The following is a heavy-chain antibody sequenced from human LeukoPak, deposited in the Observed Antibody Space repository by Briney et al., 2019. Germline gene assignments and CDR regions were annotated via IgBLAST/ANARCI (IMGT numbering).Heavy chain of an antibody. CDR1: GGSISTYF. V-gene: IGHV4-59*01. D-gene: IGHD3-16*01. J-gene: IGHJ4*02. CDR2: INHSGST. Sequence: PSETLSLTCTVSGGSISTYFWSWIRQPPRKGLEWIGYINHSGSTNYNPSLKSRVTISVDTSKNQFSLKLSSVTAADTAVYYCARWGLPNFDYWGRGILVTVSS. CDR3: ARWGLPNFDY.